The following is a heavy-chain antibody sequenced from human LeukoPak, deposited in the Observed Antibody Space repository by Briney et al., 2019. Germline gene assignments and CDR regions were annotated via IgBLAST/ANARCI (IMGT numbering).Heavy chain of an antibody. V-gene: IGHV4-34*01. CDR2: INHSGST. D-gene: IGHD6-13*01. Sequence: PSETLSLTCAVYGGSFSGYYWSWIRQPPGKGLEWIGEINHSGSTNYNPSLKSRVTISVDTSKNQFSLKLSSVTAADTAVYYCARERYSPQWFDPWGQGTLVTVSS. J-gene: IGHJ5*02. CDR1: GGSFSGYY. CDR3: ARERYSPQWFDP.